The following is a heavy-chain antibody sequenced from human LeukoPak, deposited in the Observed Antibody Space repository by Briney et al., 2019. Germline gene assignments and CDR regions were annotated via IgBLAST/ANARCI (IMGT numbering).Heavy chain of an antibody. CDR2: INPNSGGT. CDR1: GYTFTGCY. CDR3: ARERLGELSPNYYYYYGMDV. D-gene: IGHD3-16*02. Sequence: ASVKVSCKASGYTFTGCYMHWVRQAPGQGLEWMGWINPNSGGTNYAQEFQGWVTMTRDTSISTAYMELGRLRSDDTAVYYCARERLGELSPNYYYYYGMDVWGKGTTVTVSS. J-gene: IGHJ6*04. V-gene: IGHV1-2*04.